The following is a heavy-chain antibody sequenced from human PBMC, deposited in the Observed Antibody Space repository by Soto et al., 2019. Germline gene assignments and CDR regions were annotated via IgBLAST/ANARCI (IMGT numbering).Heavy chain of an antibody. V-gene: IGHV6-1*01. CDR3: AREGRSSFDY. CDR2: TYYRSKWYN. D-gene: IGHD6-6*01. Sequence: SQTLSLTCAISGGSVSTNSAAWYWIRQSPSRGLEWLGRTYYRSKWYNDYAVSVKSRITINPDTSKNQFSLQLNSVTPEDTAVYYCAREGRSSFDYWGQGTLVTVSS. J-gene: IGHJ4*02. CDR1: GGSVSTNSAA.